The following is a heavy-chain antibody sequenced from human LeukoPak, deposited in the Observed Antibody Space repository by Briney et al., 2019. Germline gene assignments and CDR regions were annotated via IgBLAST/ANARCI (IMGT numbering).Heavy chain of an antibody. Sequence: ASVKVSCKASGYTFTSYGISWVRQAPGQGPEWMGWISAYNGNTNYAQKLQGRVTMTTDTSTSTAYMELRSLRSDDTAVYYCARKSGEYGGYDFPPDYWGQGTLVTVSS. V-gene: IGHV1-18*01. CDR3: ARKSGEYGGYDFPPDY. D-gene: IGHD5-12*01. J-gene: IGHJ4*02. CDR1: GYTFTSYG. CDR2: ISAYNGNT.